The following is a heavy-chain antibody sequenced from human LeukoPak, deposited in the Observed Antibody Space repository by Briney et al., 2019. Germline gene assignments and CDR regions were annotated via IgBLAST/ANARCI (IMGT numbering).Heavy chain of an antibody. CDR2: IYCSGST. V-gene: IGHV4-31*02. CDR1: GGSISSGGYY. CDR3: ARGADCSGGSCYPGNWFDP. J-gene: IGHJ5*02. Sequence: PSETLSLTWTVSGGSISSGGYYWSWIRQHPGKGLEWIGYIYCSGSTYYNPYLKSRVTISVDTSKNQFSLKLSSVTAADTAVYYCARGADCSGGSCYPGNWFDPWGQGTLVTVSS. D-gene: IGHD2-15*01.